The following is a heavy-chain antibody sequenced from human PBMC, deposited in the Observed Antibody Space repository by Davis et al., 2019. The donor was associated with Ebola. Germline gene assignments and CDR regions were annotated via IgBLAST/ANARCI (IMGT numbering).Heavy chain of an antibody. Sequence: AASVKVSCKASGGTFTSYYMHWVRQAPGQGLEWMGIINPSGGSTSYAQKFQGRVTMTRDTSTSTVYMELSSLRSEDTAVYYCARSRFGGGNVRGFGDYWGQGTLVTVSS. CDR3: ARSRFGGGNVRGFGDY. CDR2: INPSGGST. V-gene: IGHV1-46*01. J-gene: IGHJ4*02. D-gene: IGHD4-23*01. CDR1: GGTFTSYY.